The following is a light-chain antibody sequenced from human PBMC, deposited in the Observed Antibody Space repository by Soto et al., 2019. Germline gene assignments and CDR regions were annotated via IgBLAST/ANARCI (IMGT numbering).Light chain of an antibody. J-gene: IGKJ3*01. CDR3: QQSFSVPFT. CDR1: QNITTY. V-gene: IGKV1-39*01. CDR2: GAY. Sequence: DIQMTQSTSSLSASVGDKVTITCRASQNITTYLTWYQQKPGKAPKLLIYGAYRLQSGVPSTFSGSGSGTDFALTISNLQPEDFSTYYCQQSFSVPFTFGPGTMVDFK.